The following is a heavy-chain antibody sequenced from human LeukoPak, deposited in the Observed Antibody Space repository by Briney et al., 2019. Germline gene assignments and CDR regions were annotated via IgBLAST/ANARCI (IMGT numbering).Heavy chain of an antibody. Sequence: PGGSLRLSCAASGFTVSSNYMSWVRQAPGKGLEWVSVIYSGGSTYYADSVKGRFTISRDNSKNTLYLQMNSLRAEDTAVYYCAKSGYCSSTSCYAPHYYYYMDVWGKGTTVTISS. CDR1: GFTVSSNY. D-gene: IGHD2-2*01. CDR2: IYSGGST. J-gene: IGHJ6*03. V-gene: IGHV3-66*01. CDR3: AKSGYCSSTSCYAPHYYYYMDV.